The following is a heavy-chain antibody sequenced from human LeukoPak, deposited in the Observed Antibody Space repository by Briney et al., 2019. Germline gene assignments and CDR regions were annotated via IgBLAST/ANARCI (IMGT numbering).Heavy chain of an antibody. CDR1: GFTFNSYW. V-gene: IGHV3-21*01. J-gene: IGHJ4*02. CDR3: TRDPGRCTSTSCYPDY. D-gene: IGHD2-2*01. Sequence: GGSLRLSCAASGFTFNSYWMNWVRQAPGKGLEWVSSISSSSSYIYYADSVKGRFTISRDNAKNSMYLQMNSLRAEDTAVYYCTRDPGRCTSTSCYPDYWGQGTLVTVSS. CDR2: ISSSSSYI.